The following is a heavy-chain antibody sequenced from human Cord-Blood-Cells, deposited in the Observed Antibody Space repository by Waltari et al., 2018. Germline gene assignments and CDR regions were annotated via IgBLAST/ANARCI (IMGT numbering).Heavy chain of an antibody. J-gene: IGHJ4*02. Sequence: QVQLVQSGAEVKKPGASVKVSCKASGYTFTGYYMHWVRQAPGQGLEWMGWINPNSGGTNYAQKCQGRVTMTRDTSISTAYMELSRLRSDDTAVYYCARAPKTQLGTDYWGQGTLVTVSS. CDR2: INPNSGGT. V-gene: IGHV1-2*02. CDR1: GYTFTGYY. CDR3: ARAPKTQLGTDY. D-gene: IGHD6-6*01.